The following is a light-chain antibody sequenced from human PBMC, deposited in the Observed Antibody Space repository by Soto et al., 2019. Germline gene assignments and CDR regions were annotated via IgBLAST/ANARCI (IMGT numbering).Light chain of an antibody. CDR3: QQRRNLLT. V-gene: IGKV1-5*03. CDR1: QSISSW. Sequence: DVQMTQSPSTLSASLGDRVTIACRASQSISSWLAWYQQKPGKAPKLLIYKASTLESGVPSNFRGSGSGTEFTLTISSLQPEDFAVYYCQQRRNLLTFGGGTKVDIX. J-gene: IGKJ4*01. CDR2: KAS.